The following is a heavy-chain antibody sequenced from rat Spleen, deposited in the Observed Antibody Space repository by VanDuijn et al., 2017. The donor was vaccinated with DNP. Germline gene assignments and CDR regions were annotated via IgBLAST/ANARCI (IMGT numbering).Heavy chain of an antibody. D-gene: IGHD1-1*01. Sequence: QVQPQQSGAELAKPGSSVKIPCKASGYTFTSNYIGWIKQTTGQGIEYIGYINTGSGGTNYNEKVKGKATLTVDKSSTTAFMQLSCLTPDASADYYCATGGDGIWFAHCGQGTLVTVSS. V-gene: IGHV1-43*01. CDR1: GYTFTSNY. CDR2: INTGSGGT. CDR3: ATGGDGIWFAH. J-gene: IGHJ3*01.